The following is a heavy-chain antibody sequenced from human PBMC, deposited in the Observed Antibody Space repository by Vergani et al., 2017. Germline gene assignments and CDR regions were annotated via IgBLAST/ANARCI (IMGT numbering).Heavy chain of an antibody. CDR3: ASIPPDDFWSGILN. D-gene: IGHD3-3*01. CDR2: IYYSGST. Sequence: QVQLQESGPGLVQPSETLSLTCTVSGGSISNYYWSWIRQPPGKGLEWIGYIYYSGSTNYNPSLKSRVTIAVDTSKNQFSLKLSSVTAADTAVYYCASIPPDDFWSGILNWGQGTLVTVSS. CDR1: GGSISNYY. V-gene: IGHV4-59*01. J-gene: IGHJ4*02.